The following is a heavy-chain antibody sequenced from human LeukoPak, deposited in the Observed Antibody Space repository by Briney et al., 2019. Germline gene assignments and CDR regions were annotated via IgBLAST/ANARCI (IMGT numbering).Heavy chain of an antibody. V-gene: IGHV1-46*01. CDR2: INPSGGST. J-gene: IGHJ4*02. CDR1: GYTFTSYY. Sequence: ASVKVSCKASGYTFTSYYMHWVRQAPGQGLEWMGIINPSGGSTSYAQKFQGRVTMTRDMSTSTVYMELSSLRSEDTAVYYCARDPGDPGIDYWGQGTLVTVSS. CDR3: ARDPGDPGIDY. D-gene: IGHD7-27*01.